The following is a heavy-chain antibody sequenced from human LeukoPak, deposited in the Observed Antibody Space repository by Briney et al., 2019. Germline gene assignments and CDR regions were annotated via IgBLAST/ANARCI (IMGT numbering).Heavy chain of an antibody. CDR2: IKSKTDGGTT. CDR3: TPEYNFNYYDSSGYYY. Sequence: NPGGSLRLSCAASGFTFNNAWMSWVRQAPGKGLEWVGRIKSKTDGGTTDYAAPVKGRFTISRDDSKNTLYLQMNSLKTEDTAVYYCTPEYNFNYYDSSGYYYWGQGTLVTVSS. D-gene: IGHD3-22*01. J-gene: IGHJ4*02. V-gene: IGHV3-15*01. CDR1: GFTFNNAW.